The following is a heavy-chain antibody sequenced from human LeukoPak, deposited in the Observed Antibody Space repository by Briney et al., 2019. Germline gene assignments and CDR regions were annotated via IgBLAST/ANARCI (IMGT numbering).Heavy chain of an antibody. CDR3: AKEASHYYDSSGYADY. Sequence: GGSLRLSCAASGFTFSSYAMSWVRQAPGKGLEWVSAISGSGGSTNYADSVKGRFTISRDNSKNTLYLQMNSLRAEDTAVYYCAKEASHYYDSSGYADYWGQGTLVTVSS. J-gene: IGHJ4*02. CDR1: GFTFSSYA. V-gene: IGHV3-23*01. D-gene: IGHD3-22*01. CDR2: ISGSGGST.